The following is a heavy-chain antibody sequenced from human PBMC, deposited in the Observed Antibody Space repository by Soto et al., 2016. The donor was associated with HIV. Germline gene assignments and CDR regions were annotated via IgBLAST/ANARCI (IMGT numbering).Heavy chain of an antibody. CDR3: ARRGDGLSRGVFEF. Sequence: QVRLVQSGTEVTRPGASVRLSCTASGYTFTGYYIHWVRQAPGQGLEWMGWINPNSNVTNYAQRFKGRVTLTRDTSRRVALMDLTSLTSDDTAIYFCARRGDGLSRGVFEFWGQGTLLTVSS. V-gene: IGHV1-2*02. D-gene: IGHD3-10*01. J-gene: IGHJ1*01. CDR1: GYTFTGYY. CDR2: INPNSNVT.